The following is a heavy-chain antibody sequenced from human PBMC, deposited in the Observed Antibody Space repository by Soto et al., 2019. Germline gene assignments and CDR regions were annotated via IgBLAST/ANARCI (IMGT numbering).Heavy chain of an antibody. Sequence: SETLSLTCTVSGGSISSGDYYWSWIRQPPGKGLEWIGYIYYSGSTNYNPSLKSRVTISVDTSKNQFSLKLSSVTAADTAVYYCARHVPYCSDTSHCAYGMDVWGQGTTVTVSS. J-gene: IGHJ6*02. V-gene: IGHV4-61*08. CDR1: GGSISSGDYY. CDR2: IYYSGST. D-gene: IGHD2-2*01. CDR3: ARHVPYCSDTSHCAYGMDV.